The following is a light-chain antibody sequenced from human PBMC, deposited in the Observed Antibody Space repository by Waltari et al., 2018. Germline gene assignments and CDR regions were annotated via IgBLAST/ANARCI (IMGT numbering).Light chain of an antibody. CDR3: SSYTSSSTLWV. Sequence: QSALTQPASVSGSPGQSITISCTGTSSDVGGYNYVSWYQQHPGKAPKLMIYDVSNRPSGVSNRFSVSKSGNTASLTISGLQAEDEADYYCSSYTSSSTLWVFGGGTKLTVL. J-gene: IGLJ3*02. CDR1: SSDVGGYNY. V-gene: IGLV2-14*03. CDR2: DVS.